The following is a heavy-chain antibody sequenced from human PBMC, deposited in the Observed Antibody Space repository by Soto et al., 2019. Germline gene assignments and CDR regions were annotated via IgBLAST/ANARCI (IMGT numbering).Heavy chain of an antibody. CDR1: GGSISSSNW. V-gene: IGHV4-4*02. D-gene: IGHD2-21*01. CDR2: IYHTGST. Sequence: QVQLQGSGTGLLKPSGTLSLTCAVSGGSISSSNWWSWVRQPPGKGLEWIGEIYHTGSTTYNPPLNGPVTISVDKSKNQCSLELSSVTAADTAVYYCARGSGGGADYWGQGTLVTVSS. CDR3: ARGSGGGADY. J-gene: IGHJ4*02.